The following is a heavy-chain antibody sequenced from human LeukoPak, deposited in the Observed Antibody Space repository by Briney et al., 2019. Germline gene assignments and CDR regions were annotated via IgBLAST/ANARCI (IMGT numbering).Heavy chain of an antibody. Sequence: GGSLRLSCAASGFTFSNYAMSWVRQAPGKGLEWVSAISGSGAVIYYADSVKGRFTISRDNSMYTLYLQMNSLRAEDTAVYYCAKARPGYYYYGMDVWGQGTTVTVS. CDR3: AKARPGYYYYGMDV. V-gene: IGHV3-23*01. CDR2: ISGSGAVI. CDR1: GFTFSNYA. J-gene: IGHJ6*02.